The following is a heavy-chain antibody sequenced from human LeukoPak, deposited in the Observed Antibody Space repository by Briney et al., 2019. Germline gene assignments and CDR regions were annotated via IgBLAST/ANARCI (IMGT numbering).Heavy chain of an antibody. CDR3: AREGPVGYPAPFEY. Sequence: ASVKVSCKASGYTFTGYYMHWVRQAPGQGLEWMGWINPNSSGTNYAQKFQGRVTMTRDTSISTAYMELSRLRSDDTAVYYCAREGPVGYPAPFEYWGQGTLVTVSS. CDR2: INPNSSGT. D-gene: IGHD5-12*01. CDR1: GYTFTGYY. J-gene: IGHJ4*02. V-gene: IGHV1-2*02.